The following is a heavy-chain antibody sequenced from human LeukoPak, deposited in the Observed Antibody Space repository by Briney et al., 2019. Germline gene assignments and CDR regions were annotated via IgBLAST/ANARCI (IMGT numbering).Heavy chain of an antibody. CDR3: ARTQVGPSGSYLHDY. J-gene: IGHJ4*02. V-gene: IGHV1-2*06. Sequence: GASVKVSCKAPGYTFTGYYMHWVRQAPGQRLEWMGRINPNSGGTNYAQKFQGRVTMTRDTSISTAYMELSRLRSDDTAVYYCARTQVGPSGSYLHDYWGQGTLVTVSS. D-gene: IGHD1-26*01. CDR2: INPNSGGT. CDR1: GYTFTGYY.